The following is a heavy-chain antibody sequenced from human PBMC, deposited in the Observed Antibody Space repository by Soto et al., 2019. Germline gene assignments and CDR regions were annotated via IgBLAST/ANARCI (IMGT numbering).Heavy chain of an antibody. Sequence: QVQLQQWGAGLLKPSETLSLTCAVYGGSFSGYYWSWIRQPPGNGLEWIGEINHRGRTNYNPSLKSRVTISVDTSKKQFSRKLSSVTAAYTAEYYCARLVGYCSGGSCAWCQGTLVTVSS. J-gene: IGHJ5*02. D-gene: IGHD2-15*01. CDR3: ARLVGYCSGGSCA. V-gene: IGHV4-34*01. CDR2: INHRGRT. CDR1: GGSFSGYY.